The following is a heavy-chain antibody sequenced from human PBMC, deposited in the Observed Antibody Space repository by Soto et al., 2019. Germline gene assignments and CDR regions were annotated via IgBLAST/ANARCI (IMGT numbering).Heavy chain of an antibody. D-gene: IGHD2-21*02. V-gene: IGHV1-69*12. Sequence: QVQLVQYGAEVKKPGSSLKVSCKASGGTFSSYAISWVRQSPGQVLEWMGGIMPILGTANYAQKFQGRVTITADESTSPASMEMSRLRSEDTAVYYCAKEVVVTAIRAFDIGGQGTMVTVSS. J-gene: IGHJ3*02. CDR3: AKEVVVTAIRAFDI. CDR2: IMPILGTA. CDR1: GGTFSSYA.